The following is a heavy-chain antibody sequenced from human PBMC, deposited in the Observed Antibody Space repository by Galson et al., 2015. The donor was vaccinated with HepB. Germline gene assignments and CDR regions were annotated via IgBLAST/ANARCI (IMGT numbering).Heavy chain of an antibody. V-gene: IGHV1-8*01. D-gene: IGHD3-10*01. J-gene: IGHJ6*03. CDR3: AAGWRGSPTMGV. CDR1: GYTFTSYD. CDR2: MNPNSGDT. Sequence: SVKVSCKASGYTFTSYDVNWVRQATGQGLEWMGWMNPNSGDTGYAQKFQGRVTMTRNTSISTAYMELSSLRSEDTAVYYCAAGWRGSPTMGVWGIGTSVIVSS.